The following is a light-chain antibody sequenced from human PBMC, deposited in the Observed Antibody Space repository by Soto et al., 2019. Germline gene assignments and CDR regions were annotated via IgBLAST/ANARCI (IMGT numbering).Light chain of an antibody. CDR3: QQYNSYPRT. V-gene: IGKV1-16*01. CDR1: QDIGSS. Sequence: DIQMTQSPSSLSVSVGDRVTITCRASQDIGSSLGWFQQKPGKAPKSLIYAASTLQVGVPSRFSSSGSATDFILTISSLQPEDFATYYCQQYNSYPRTFGQGTKVEIK. CDR2: AAS. J-gene: IGKJ1*01.